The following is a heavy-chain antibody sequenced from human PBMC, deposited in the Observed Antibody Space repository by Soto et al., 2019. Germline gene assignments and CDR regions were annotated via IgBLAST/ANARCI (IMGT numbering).Heavy chain of an antibody. Sequence: EVQLLESVGGLVQPGGSLRLSCAASGFTFSSFAMSWVRQAPGKGLEWVSAISGSGDSTHYADSVKGRFTISRDNSKNTLYLQMNSLRAEDTAIYYCATRGPQYYLYYRGQGTLVTVSS. CDR2: ISGSGDST. CDR3: ATRGPQYYLYY. D-gene: IGHD3-16*01. V-gene: IGHV3-23*01. CDR1: GFTFSSFA. J-gene: IGHJ4*02.